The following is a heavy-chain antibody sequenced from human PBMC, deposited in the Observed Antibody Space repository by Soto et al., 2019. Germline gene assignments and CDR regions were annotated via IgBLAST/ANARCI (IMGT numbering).Heavy chain of an antibody. CDR1: GTSIRSSNYY. CDR3: ARLSGGRSVYFDP. V-gene: IGHV4-39*01. J-gene: IGHJ5*02. Sequence: TLSLTCSGSGTSIRSSNYYRGWVREPPGKGLEWIGSINYNGRAYQNPSLKSRATISIDTSENQFSLKLTSVTAADTAMYFCARLSGGRSVYFDPWGQGILVTVSS. D-gene: IGHD2-8*02. CDR2: INYNGRA.